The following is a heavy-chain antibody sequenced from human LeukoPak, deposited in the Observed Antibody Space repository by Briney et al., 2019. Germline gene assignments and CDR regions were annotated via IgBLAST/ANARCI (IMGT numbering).Heavy chain of an antibody. CDR3: ARGRRISSGYFRYYFDY. CDR2: INPNSGGT. V-gene: IGHV1-2*02. Sequence: GASVKVSCKASGYTFTGYYMHWVRQAPGQGLEWMGWINPNSGGTNYAQKFQGRVTMTRDTSISTAYMELSRLRSDDTAVYYCARGRRISSGYFRYYFDYWGQGTLVTVSS. CDR1: GYTFTGYY. D-gene: IGHD3-22*01. J-gene: IGHJ4*02.